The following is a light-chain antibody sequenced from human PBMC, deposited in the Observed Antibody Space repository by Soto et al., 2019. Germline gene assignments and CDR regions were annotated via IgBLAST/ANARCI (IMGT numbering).Light chain of an antibody. CDR1: QSISSY. V-gene: IGKV1-39*01. CDR2: AAS. J-gene: IGKJ1*01. Sequence: DIQMTQSPSSLSASVGDRVTITCRASQSISSYLNWYQQKPGKAPKILIYAASSGHSGVPARFSGSGSGTDFTLTISSLQPEDFAAYYCQRSYSTPRTFGQGTKVEIK. CDR3: QRSYSTPRT.